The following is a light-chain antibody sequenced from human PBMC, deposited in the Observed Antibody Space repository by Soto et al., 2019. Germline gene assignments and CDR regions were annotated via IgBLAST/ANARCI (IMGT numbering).Light chain of an antibody. J-gene: IGKJ4*01. CDR3: QQLNSYPLT. V-gene: IGKV1-9*01. CDR1: QGISSY. CDR2: AAS. Sequence: DIQLTQSPSFLSASVGDRVTITCRASQGISSYLAWYQQKPGKAPKLLIYAASTSQSGVPSRFSGSGSGTDFTLTISSLQPEDFATYYCQQLNSYPLTFGGGTKVEIK.